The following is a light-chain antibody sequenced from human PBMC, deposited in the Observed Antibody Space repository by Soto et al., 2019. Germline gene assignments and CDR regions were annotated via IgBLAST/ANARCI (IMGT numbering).Light chain of an antibody. V-gene: IGKV1-5*01. CDR2: DVS. CDR1: HNINNW. CDR3: QQTYRTPLT. Sequence: GDRVTMTWLASHNINNWIAWYQQKPGKAPKLLIFDVSSLESGVPSRFTGSGSGTEFTLTISSLQPEDFATYSCQQTYRTPLTFGGGTKVDI. J-gene: IGKJ4*01.